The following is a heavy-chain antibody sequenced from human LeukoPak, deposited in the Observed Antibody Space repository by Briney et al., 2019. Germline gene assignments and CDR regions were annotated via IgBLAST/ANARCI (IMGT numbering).Heavy chain of an antibody. CDR3: AKDLSLGLDY. J-gene: IGHJ4*02. D-gene: IGHD2/OR15-2a*01. CDR2: ISYDGSNK. CDR1: GFTFSSYG. V-gene: IGHV3-30*18. Sequence: PGRSLRLSCAASGFTFSSYGMHWVRQAPGKGLEWVAVISYDGSNKYYADSVKGRFTISRDNSKNTLYLQMYSLRAEDTAVYYCAKDLSLGLDYRGQGTLVTVSS.